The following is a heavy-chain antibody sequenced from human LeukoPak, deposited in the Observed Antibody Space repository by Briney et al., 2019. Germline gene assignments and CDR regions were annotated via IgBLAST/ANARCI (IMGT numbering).Heavy chain of an antibody. J-gene: IGHJ6*04. D-gene: IGHD3-10*01. Sequence: SETLSLTCAVYGGSFSGYYWSWIRQPPGKGLEWIGEINHSGSTNYNPSLKSRVTISVDTSKNQFSLKLSSVTAADTAVYYCARWRLVYYGSGSYSAYGMDVWGKGTTVIVSS. CDR1: GGSFSGYY. CDR3: ARWRLVYYGSGSYSAYGMDV. V-gene: IGHV4-34*01. CDR2: INHSGST.